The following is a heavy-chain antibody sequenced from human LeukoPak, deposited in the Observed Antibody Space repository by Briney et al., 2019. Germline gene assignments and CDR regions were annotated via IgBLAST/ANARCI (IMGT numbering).Heavy chain of an antibody. CDR2: MYYSGST. CDR3: ARPYYYDSRSDP. V-gene: IGHV4-30-4*01. CDR1: GGSISSGDYY. Sequence: SQTLSLTCTVAGGSISSGDYYWSWIRQPPGKGLEWIGYMYYSGSTYYNPSLKSRVTISIDTSKNQFSLKLTSVTAADTAVYYCARPYYYDSRSDPWGQGTLVIVSS. J-gene: IGHJ5*02. D-gene: IGHD3-22*01.